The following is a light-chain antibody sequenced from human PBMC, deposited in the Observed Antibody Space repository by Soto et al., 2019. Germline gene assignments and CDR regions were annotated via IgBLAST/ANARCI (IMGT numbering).Light chain of an antibody. Sequence: QSVLTQPRSVSGSPGQSVTISCTGTSSDVGGYNYVSWYQQHPGKAPKVMIYDVNKRPSGVPDRFSGSKSGNTASLTISGLQAEDEADYYCCSYTSTYTLVFGGGTQLTVL. CDR1: SSDVGGYNY. CDR2: DVN. CDR3: CSYTSTYTLV. V-gene: IGLV2-11*01. J-gene: IGLJ3*02.